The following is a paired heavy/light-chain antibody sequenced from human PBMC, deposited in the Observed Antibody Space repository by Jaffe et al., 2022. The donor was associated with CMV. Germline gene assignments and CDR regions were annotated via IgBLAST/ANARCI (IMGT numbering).Heavy chain of an antibody. J-gene: IGHJ6*02. V-gene: IGHV4-39*01. CDR2: IHYTGST. CDR3: ARPGIAAADSDPFYFYYFGLDV. Sequence: QLQLQESGPGLVKPSETLSLTCTVSGGSISSRSDYWGWIRQPPGKGLEWIGTIHYTGSTYYNPSLKSRVTISVDTSKNQFSLKLTSVTAADTAVYYCARPGIAAADSDPFYFYYFGLDVWGQGTTVTVSS. CDR1: GGSISSRSDY. D-gene: IGHD6-13*01.
Light chain of an antibody. V-gene: IGLV1-40*01. CDR2: GNN. CDR1: SSNIGAGYD. J-gene: IGLJ2*01. CDR3: QSYDTSLSGVL. Sequence: QSVLTQPPSLSGAPGQRVTISCTGSSSNIGAGYDVHWYQQLPGTAPKLLIYGNNHRPSGVPDRFSGSKSGTSASLAITGLQAEDEADFYCQSYDTSLSGVLFGGGTKLTVL.